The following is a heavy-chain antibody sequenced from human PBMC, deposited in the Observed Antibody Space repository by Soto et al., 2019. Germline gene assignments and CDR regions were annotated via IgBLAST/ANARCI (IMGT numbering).Heavy chain of an antibody. CDR2: LIPIFGTP. V-gene: IGHV1-69*06. CDR3: AGRCDGTNCLAHFDY. D-gene: IGHD2-2*01. J-gene: IGHJ4*02. CDR1: GGTFNNYV. Sequence: RASVKVSCKASGGTFNNYVINWVRRAPGQGLEWMAGLIPIFGTPNYAQKFRGRVTITADKSTSTAYMELNSLRSEDTAVYYCAGRCDGTNCLAHFDYWGQGTLVTVSS.